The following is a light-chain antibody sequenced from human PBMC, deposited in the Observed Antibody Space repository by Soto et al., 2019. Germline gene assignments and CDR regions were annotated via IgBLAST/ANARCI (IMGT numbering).Light chain of an antibody. CDR1: QSVSSN. Sequence: EIVLTQSPGTLSLYTGERATLSCRASQSVSSNLAWYQQKPGQAPRLLIYGASTRATGVPARFSGSGSGTDFTLTISRLEPEDFAVYYCQQFGSSPRTFGQGTKVDI. V-gene: IGKV3-20*01. J-gene: IGKJ1*01. CDR3: QQFGSSPRT. CDR2: GAS.